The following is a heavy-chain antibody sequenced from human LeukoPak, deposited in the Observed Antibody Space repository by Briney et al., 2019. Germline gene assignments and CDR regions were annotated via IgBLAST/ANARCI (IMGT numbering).Heavy chain of an antibody. V-gene: IGHV3-23*01. Sequence: GGSLRLSCAASGFTFSSYAMSWVRQAPGKGLEWVSAISGSGGSTYYADSVKGRFTISRDNFKNTLYLQMNSLRAEDTAVYYCAKHGYYDFWTGGFDYWGQGTLVTVSS. CDR3: AKHGYYDFWTGGFDY. J-gene: IGHJ4*02. D-gene: IGHD3-3*01. CDR1: GFTFSSYA. CDR2: ISGSGGST.